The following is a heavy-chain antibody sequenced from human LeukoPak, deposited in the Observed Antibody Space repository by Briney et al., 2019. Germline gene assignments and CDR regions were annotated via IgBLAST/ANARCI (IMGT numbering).Heavy chain of an antibody. CDR2: IYYSGST. V-gene: IGHV4-39*01. CDR1: GGSISSSSYY. J-gene: IGHJ4*02. CDR3: ARLGGNSGGIFDY. D-gene: IGHD4-23*01. Sequence: SETLSLTCTVSGGSISSSSYYWGWIRQPPGKGLEWIGSIYYSGSTYYNPSLKSRVTISVDTSKNQFSLKLSSVTAADTAVYYCARLGGNSGGIFDYWGQETLVTVSS.